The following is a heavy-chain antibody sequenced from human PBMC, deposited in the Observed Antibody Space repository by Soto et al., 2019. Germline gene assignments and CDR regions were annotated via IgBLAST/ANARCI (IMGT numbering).Heavy chain of an antibody. V-gene: IGHV3-23*01. CDR2: ISGSGSMK. CDR3: AKEAVASEQVPIPGDS. Sequence: GGSLRLSCTASGLTFRNYAMTWVRQAPGRGLEWVSGISGSGSMKYYADSVKGRFTISRDNSKNMLFLQMDSLRDEDTAMYHCAKEAVASEQVPIPGDSWGQGTLVTVSS. D-gene: IGHD2-15*01. CDR1: GLTFRNYA. J-gene: IGHJ4*02.